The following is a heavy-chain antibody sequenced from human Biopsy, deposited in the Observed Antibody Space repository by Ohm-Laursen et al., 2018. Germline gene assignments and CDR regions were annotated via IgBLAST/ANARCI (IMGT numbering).Heavy chain of an antibody. CDR2: IFYSANT. D-gene: IGHD2-15*01. CDR1: GVSINGGRYY. J-gene: IGHJ4*02. V-gene: IGHV4-31*03. Sequence: TLSLTCTVSGVSINGGRYYWNWIRHHPGKGLEWIGYIFYSANTYYNPSLKSRVTISVDTSKIQFSLKLSSVTAADTAVYYCARLGSGDYFPTFFDFWGQGALVTVSS. CDR3: ARLGSGDYFPTFFDF.